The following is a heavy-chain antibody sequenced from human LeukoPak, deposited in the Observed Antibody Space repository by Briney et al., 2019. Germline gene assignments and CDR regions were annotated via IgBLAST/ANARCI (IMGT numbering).Heavy chain of an antibody. Sequence: GGSLRLSCAASGFTFSSYSMNWVRQAPGKGLEWVSYISASSSTIYYADSVKGRFTISRDNAKNSLYLQMNSLRDEDTAVYYCAVLHCASVTYSSDSWGQGTLVTVSS. CDR2: ISASSSTI. J-gene: IGHJ5*01. CDR1: GFTFSSYS. CDR3: AVLHCASVTYSSDS. D-gene: IGHD2-21*01. V-gene: IGHV3-48*02.